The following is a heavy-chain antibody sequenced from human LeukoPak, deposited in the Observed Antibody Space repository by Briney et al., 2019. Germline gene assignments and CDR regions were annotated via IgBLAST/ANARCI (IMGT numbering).Heavy chain of an antibody. CDR2: INPNSGGT. D-gene: IGHD3-10*01. CDR1: GYTFTGYY. Sequence: GASVKVSCKASGYTFTGYYMHWVRQAPGQGLEWMGWINPNSGGTNYAQKFQGRVTMATDTSTSTAYMELRSLRSDDTAVYYCARVGLWFGELEEYYFDYWGQGTLVTVSS. V-gene: IGHV1-2*02. CDR3: ARVGLWFGELEEYYFDY. J-gene: IGHJ4*02.